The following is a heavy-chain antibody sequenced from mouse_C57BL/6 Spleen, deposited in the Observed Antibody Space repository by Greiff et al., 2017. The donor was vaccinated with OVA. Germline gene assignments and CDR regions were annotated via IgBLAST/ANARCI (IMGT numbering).Heavy chain of an antibody. J-gene: IGHJ2*01. D-gene: IGHD2-1*01. V-gene: IGHV5-17*01. CDR3: SGGPFYYGNYDY. Sequence: EVKLMESGGGLVKPGGSLKLSCAASGFTFSDYGMHWVRQAPEKGLEWVAYISSGSSTIYYADTVKGRFTISRDNAKNTLFLQMTSLRSEDTAMYYCSGGPFYYGNYDYWGQGTTLTVSS. CDR1: GFTFSDYG. CDR2: ISSGSSTI.